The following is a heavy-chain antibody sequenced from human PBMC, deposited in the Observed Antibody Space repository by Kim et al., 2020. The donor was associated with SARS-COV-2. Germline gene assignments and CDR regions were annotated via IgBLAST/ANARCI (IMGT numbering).Heavy chain of an antibody. CDR2: ISGSGGST. J-gene: IGHJ5*02. V-gene: IGHV3-23*01. CDR3: AKDQSYYGSGSYYNEGWFDP. CDR1: GFTFSSYA. D-gene: IGHD3-10*01. Sequence: GGSLRLSCAASGFTFSSYAMSWVRQAPGKGLEWVSAISGSGGSTYYADSVKGRFTISRDNSKNTMYLQMNSLRAEDTAVYYCAKDQSYYGSGSYYNEGWFDPWGQGTLVTVSS.